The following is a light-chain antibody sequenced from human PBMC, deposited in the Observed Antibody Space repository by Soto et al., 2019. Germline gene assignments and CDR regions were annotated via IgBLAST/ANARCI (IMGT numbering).Light chain of an antibody. Sequence: QRTDAAGCVSASVGDRVTITCRASQGISTWLAWYQQKAGKAPNLLIYGASNLHSGVPSRFSGSGSGTNFTLTISSLQPEDFATYYCQQANSFPITFGQGTRLEIK. CDR3: QQANSFPIT. J-gene: IGKJ5*01. CDR2: GAS. V-gene: IGKV1-12*01. CDR1: QGISTW.